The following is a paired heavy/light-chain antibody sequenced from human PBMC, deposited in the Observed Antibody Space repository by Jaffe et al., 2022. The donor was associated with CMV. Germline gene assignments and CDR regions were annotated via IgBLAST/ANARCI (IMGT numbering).Light chain of an antibody. Sequence: QSALTQPPSVSGSPGQSVTISCTGTSSDVGSYNRVSWYQQPPGTAPKLMIYEVSNRPSGVPDRFSGSKSGNTASLTISGLQAEDEADYYCSSYTSSSTYVVFGGGTKLTVL. V-gene: IGLV2-18*02. J-gene: IGLJ2*01. CDR2: EVS. CDR3: SSYTSSSTYVV. CDR1: SSDVGSYNR.
Heavy chain of an antibody. D-gene: IGHD5-12*01. Sequence: QVQLVQSGAEVKKPGSSVKVSCKASGGTFSSYAISWVRQAPGQGLEWMGGIIPIFGTANYAQKFQGRVTITADESTSTAYMELSSLRSEDTAVYYCAHPRRGYSGYDYYYYGMDVWGQGTTVTVSS. CDR2: IIPIFGTA. CDR3: AHPRRGYSGYDYYYYGMDV. V-gene: IGHV1-69*01. J-gene: IGHJ6*02. CDR1: GGTFSSYA.